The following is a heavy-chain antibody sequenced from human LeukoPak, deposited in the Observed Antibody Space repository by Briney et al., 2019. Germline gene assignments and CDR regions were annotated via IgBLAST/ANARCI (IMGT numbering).Heavy chain of an antibody. D-gene: IGHD4-17*01. J-gene: IGHJ4*02. CDR2: ISSSGSTI. CDR1: GLTFSRYS. V-gene: IGHV3-48*04. Sequence: GGSLRLSCAASGLTFSRYSMNWVRQAPGKGLEWVSYISSSGSTIYYADSVKGRFTISRDNAKNSLYLQMNSLRAEGTAVYYCARVADYGDYDYFDYWGQGTLVTVSS. CDR3: ARVADYGDYDYFDY.